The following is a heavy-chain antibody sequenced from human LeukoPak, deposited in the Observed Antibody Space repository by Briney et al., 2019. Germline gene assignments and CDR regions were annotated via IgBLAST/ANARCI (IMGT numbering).Heavy chain of an antibody. CDR1: GGSISSSGFY. D-gene: IGHD2-2*02. CDR3: ASEVPASIDYFQH. J-gene: IGHJ1*01. CDR2: IYYSGST. V-gene: IGHV4-39*07. Sequence: PSETLSLTCTVSGGSISSSGFYWGWICQPPGRGLEWIGSIYYSGSTYYNPSLKSRVTMSVDTSRNQFSLRLSSVTAADTAVYYCASEVPASIDYFQHWGQGTLVTVSS.